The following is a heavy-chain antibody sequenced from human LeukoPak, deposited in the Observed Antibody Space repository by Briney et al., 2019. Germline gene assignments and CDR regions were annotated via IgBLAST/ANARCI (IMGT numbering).Heavy chain of an antibody. Sequence: GGSLRLSCAASGFTFSSYAMRWVRQAPGKGLEWVAVISYDGSNKYYADSVKGRLTISRDNSKNTLYLQMNSLRAEDTAVYYCARELEMVRGVISGAFDIWGQGTMVTVSS. CDR2: ISYDGSNK. CDR1: GFTFSSYA. CDR3: ARELEMVRGVISGAFDI. V-gene: IGHV3-30*04. J-gene: IGHJ3*02. D-gene: IGHD3-10*01.